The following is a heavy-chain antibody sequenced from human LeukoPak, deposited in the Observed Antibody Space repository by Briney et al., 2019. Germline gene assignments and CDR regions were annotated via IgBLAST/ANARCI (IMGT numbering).Heavy chain of an antibody. CDR1: GGSFSGYY. CDR3: ASTSGYCSGGNCYSAFDY. V-gene: IGHV4-59*01. Sequence: PSETLSLTCAVYGGSFSGYYWNWIRQPPGKGLEWIGYIYYSGSTNYNPSLKSRLTISIDTSNNQFSLKLSSVTAADTAVYYCASTSGYCSGGNCYSAFDYWGQGTLVTVSS. CDR2: IYYSGST. D-gene: IGHD2-15*01. J-gene: IGHJ4*02.